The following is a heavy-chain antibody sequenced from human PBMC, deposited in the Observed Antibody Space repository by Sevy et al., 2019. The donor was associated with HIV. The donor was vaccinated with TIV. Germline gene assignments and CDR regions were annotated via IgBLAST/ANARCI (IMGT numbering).Heavy chain of an antibody. J-gene: IGHJ4*02. Sequence: GGSLRLSCAASGFTFSSYAMHWVRQAPGKGLEWVAVISYDGSNKYYADSVKGRFTISRDNSKNTLYLQMNSLRAGDTAVYYCARVGGGFTYYYDSSGYSQPYFDYWGQGTLVTVSS. CDR3: ARVGGGFTYYYDSSGYSQPYFDY. CDR2: ISYDGSNK. V-gene: IGHV3-30*04. D-gene: IGHD3-22*01. CDR1: GFTFSSYA.